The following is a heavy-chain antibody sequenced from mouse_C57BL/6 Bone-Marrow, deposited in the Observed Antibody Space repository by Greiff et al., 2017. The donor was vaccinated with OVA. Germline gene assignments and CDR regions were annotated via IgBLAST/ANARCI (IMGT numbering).Heavy chain of an antibody. CDR1: GYTFTDYY. D-gene: IGHD2-4*01. Sequence: VQLKQSGPVLVKPGASVKMSCKASGYTFTDYYMNWVKQSHGKSLEWIGVINPYNGGTSYNQKFKGKATLTVDKSSSTAYMELNSLTSEDSAVYYCARSYYDYDERFAYWGQGTLVTVSA. J-gene: IGHJ3*01. CDR3: ARSYYDYDERFAY. V-gene: IGHV1-19*01. CDR2: INPYNGGT.